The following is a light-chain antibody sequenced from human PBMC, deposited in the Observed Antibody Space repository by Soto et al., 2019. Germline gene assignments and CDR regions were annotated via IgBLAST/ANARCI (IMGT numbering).Light chain of an antibody. CDR3: QKDNGAPRT. CDR1: LGISNY. CDR2: GAS. V-gene: IGKV1-27*01. Sequence: DIQMTQSPSSLSASVGDRVTITCRASLGISNYLAWYQQKPGKVPKLLIYGASTLQSGVPSRFSGSGSGTDFPLPISRLQPEDVATYYCQKDNGAPRTFGQGTKVEIK. J-gene: IGKJ1*01.